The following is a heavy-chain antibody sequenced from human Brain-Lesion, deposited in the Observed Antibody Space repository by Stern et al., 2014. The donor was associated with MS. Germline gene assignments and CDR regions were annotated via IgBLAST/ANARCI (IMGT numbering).Heavy chain of an antibody. CDR2: INGDGSRT. J-gene: IGHJ5*02. V-gene: IGHV3-74*01. D-gene: IGHD5-18*01. Sequence: EVQLEESGGDLVQPGGSLRLSCTASGFTFSTYWMHWVRQAPGKGLGWVSRINGDGSRTSYADSVKGRFTISRDNAKNTLYVQMNSLRVEDTAVYYCAREHVDTWDWFDPWGQGTLVTVSS. CDR3: AREHVDTWDWFDP. CDR1: GFTFSTYW.